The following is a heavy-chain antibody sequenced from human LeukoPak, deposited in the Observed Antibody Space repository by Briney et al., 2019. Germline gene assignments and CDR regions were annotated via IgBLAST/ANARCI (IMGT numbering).Heavy chain of an antibody. Sequence: ASVKVSCKASGYIFTGYYMHWVRQAPGQGLEWMGWINPNSGGTNYAQKFQGRVTMTRDTSISTAYMELSRLRSDDTAVYYCARATGTTDWFDPWGQGTLVTVSS. V-gene: IGHV1-2*02. CDR2: INPNSGGT. CDR1: GYIFTGYY. J-gene: IGHJ5*02. D-gene: IGHD1-1*01. CDR3: ARATGTTDWFDP.